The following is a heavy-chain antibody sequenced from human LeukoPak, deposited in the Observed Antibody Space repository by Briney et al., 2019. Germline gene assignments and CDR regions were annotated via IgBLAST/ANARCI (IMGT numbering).Heavy chain of an antibody. V-gene: IGHV1-8*01. D-gene: IGHD2-21*02. Sequence: ASVKVSCKASGYTFTSYDINWVRQATGQGLEWMGWMNPNSGNTGYAQKFQGRVTMTRNTSISTAYMELSSLRSEDTAVYYCAKEHIVVVTAIRFPYMDVWGKGTTVTISS. CDR3: AKEHIVVVTAIRFPYMDV. J-gene: IGHJ6*03. CDR2: MNPNSGNT. CDR1: GYTFTSYD.